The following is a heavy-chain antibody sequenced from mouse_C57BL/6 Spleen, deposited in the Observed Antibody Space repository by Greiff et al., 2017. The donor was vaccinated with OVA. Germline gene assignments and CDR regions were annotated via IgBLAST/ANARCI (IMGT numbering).Heavy chain of an antibody. CDR1: GYTFTSYW. Sequence: VQLQQPGAELVRPGSSVKLSCKASGYTFTSYWMHWVKQRPIQGLEWIGNIDPSDSETHYNQKFKDKATLTVDKSSSTAYMQLSSLTSEDSAVYYCARFSSYDYAMDYWGQGTSVTVSS. J-gene: IGHJ4*01. CDR2: IDPSDSET. CDR3: ARFSSYDYAMDY. D-gene: IGHD1-1*01. V-gene: IGHV1-52*01.